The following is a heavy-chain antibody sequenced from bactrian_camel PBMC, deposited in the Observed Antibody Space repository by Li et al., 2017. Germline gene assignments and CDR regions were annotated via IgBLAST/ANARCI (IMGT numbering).Heavy chain of an antibody. D-gene: IGHD2*01. Sequence: VQLVESGGGTVQAGGSLRLSCAGSGYTYISNFMAWFRQAPGKEREGVAAIHQRSGTASYTDSVKGRFTISQDNAKNTIYLQMNSLNPEDTAMYYCAADIASGTWYAWSSYKYWGQGTQVIVS. V-gene: IGHV3S42*01. J-gene: IGHJ4*01. CDR1: GYTYISNF. CDR2: IHQRSGTA. CDR3: AADIASGTWYAWSSYKY.